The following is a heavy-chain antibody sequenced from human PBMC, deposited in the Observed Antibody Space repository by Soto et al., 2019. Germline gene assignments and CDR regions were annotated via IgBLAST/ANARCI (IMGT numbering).Heavy chain of an antibody. Sequence: VQLVESGGGLVQPGGALRLSCAASGFTFTSYWMHWVRQAPGKWLVWVSRINPYGSTTNYADSVKGQVIISRDNAKKKLYLQMNSLRAEDTAVYYCARGAGSAYYVDSWGQGPLVTVSS. D-gene: IGHD3-22*01. J-gene: IGHJ4*02. CDR3: ARGAGSAYYVDS. V-gene: IGHV3-74*01. CDR2: INPYGSTT. CDR1: GFTFTSYW.